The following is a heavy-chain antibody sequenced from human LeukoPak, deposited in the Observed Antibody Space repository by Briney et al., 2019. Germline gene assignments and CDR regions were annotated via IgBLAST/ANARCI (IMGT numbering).Heavy chain of an antibody. CDR1: GFTFSSYN. J-gene: IGHJ4*02. CDR3: TRGGSSSPNDY. Sequence: SVGSLRLSCAASGFTFSSYNMNWVRQAPGKGLEWVSSISSSGIYIYYADSVKGRFTLSRDNAKNSLYLQMNSLRAEDTAVYYCTRGGSSSPNDYWGQGTLVTVSS. CDR2: ISSSGIYI. V-gene: IGHV3-21*01. D-gene: IGHD6-13*01.